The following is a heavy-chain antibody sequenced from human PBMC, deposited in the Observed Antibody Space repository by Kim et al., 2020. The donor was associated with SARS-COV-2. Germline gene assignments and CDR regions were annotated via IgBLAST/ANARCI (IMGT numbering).Heavy chain of an antibody. Sequence: GGSLRLSCAASRFTFDSYWMTWVRLAPGKGLGGVANLNKVGGDKYYVDSVKGRFTISRDNAKNTLYLQMNTLRAEDTAIYYCARDTRFYYGLDVWGQGTTVTVSS. V-gene: IGHV3-7*03. CDR3: ARDTRFYYGLDV. D-gene: IGHD3-3*01. CDR2: LNKVGGDK. J-gene: IGHJ6*02. CDR1: RFTFDSYW.